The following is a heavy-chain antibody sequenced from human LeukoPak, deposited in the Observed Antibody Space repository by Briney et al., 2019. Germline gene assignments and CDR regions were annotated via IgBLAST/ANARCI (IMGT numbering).Heavy chain of an antibody. Sequence: PGGPLRLSCVASGFTFRSYAMHWVRQAPGKGLEWVAVVWYDESNKYYVDSVKGRFTISRDKSKNTLYLQMNSLRVEDTALYHWAREDSSGAFDIWGQGTMVTVSS. CDR1: GFTFRSYA. V-gene: IGHV3-33*01. D-gene: IGHD3-22*01. J-gene: IGHJ3*02. CDR2: VWYDESNK. CDR3: AREDSSGAFDI.